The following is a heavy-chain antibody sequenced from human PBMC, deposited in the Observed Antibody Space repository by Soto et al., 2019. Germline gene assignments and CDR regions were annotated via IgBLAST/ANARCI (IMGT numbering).Heavy chain of an antibody. CDR3: ARVGISVTSEYYFDY. V-gene: IGHV3-30-3*01. CDR2: ISYDGSNK. J-gene: IGHJ4*02. CDR1: GFTFSDHA. D-gene: IGHD6-19*01. Sequence: QVQLVESGGGVVQPGRSLRLSCAASGFTFSDHAMHWVRQAPGKGLEWVAVISYDGSNKYYADSVKGRFTISRDNSRNTLYLQVSSLRPQDTAVYYCARVGISVTSEYYFDYWGQGALVTVSS.